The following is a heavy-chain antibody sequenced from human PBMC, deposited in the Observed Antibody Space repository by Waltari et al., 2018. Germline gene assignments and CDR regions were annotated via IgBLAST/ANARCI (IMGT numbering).Heavy chain of an antibody. Sequence: EVQLVESGGGLVQPGGSLRLSCAASGFTFSSSWMSWVRQAPGKGLEGLANIKKDGSEKYYVDSVKGRFTISRDNAKNSLYLQVNSLRAEDTAVYYCATEGQQLFEGKFDYWGQGTLVTVSS. D-gene: IGHD6-13*01. J-gene: IGHJ4*02. CDR3: ATEGQQLFEGKFDY. CDR2: IKKDGSEK. V-gene: IGHV3-7*04. CDR1: GFTFSSSW.